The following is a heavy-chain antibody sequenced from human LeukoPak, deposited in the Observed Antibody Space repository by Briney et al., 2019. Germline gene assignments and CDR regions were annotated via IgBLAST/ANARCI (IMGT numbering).Heavy chain of an antibody. CDR2: IYYSGST. CDR1: GGSVSSSSYY. Sequence: SETLSLTCTVSGGSVSSSSYYWGWIRQPPGKGLEWIGSIYYSGSTYYNPSLKSRVTISVDTSKNQFSLKLSSVTAADTAVYYCARPYRTYYDFWSGYSMDVWGKGTTVTVSS. D-gene: IGHD3-3*01. J-gene: IGHJ6*03. CDR3: ARPYRTYYDFWSGYSMDV. V-gene: IGHV4-39*01.